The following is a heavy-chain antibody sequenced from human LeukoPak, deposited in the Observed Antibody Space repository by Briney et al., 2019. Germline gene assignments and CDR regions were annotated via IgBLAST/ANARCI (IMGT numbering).Heavy chain of an antibody. J-gene: IGHJ6*03. D-gene: IGHD2-2*02. Sequence: GGSLRLSCAASGFTFSSYAMSWVRRAPGKGLEWVSAISGSGGRTYYADSVKGRFTIPRDNSKNTLYLQMNSLRAEDTAVYYCAKSQCSSTSCYTRMRGFYYYYMDVWGKGTTVTVSS. V-gene: IGHV3-23*01. CDR2: ISGSGGRT. CDR1: GFTFSSYA. CDR3: AKSQCSSTSCYTRMRGFYYYYMDV.